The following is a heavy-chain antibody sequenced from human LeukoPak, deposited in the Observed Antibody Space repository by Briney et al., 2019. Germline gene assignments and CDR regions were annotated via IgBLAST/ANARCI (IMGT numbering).Heavy chain of an antibody. V-gene: IGHV4-38-2*02. D-gene: IGHD4-17*01. Sequence: SETLSLTCTVSGYSISSGYYWGWIRQPPGKGLEWIGSIYHSGSTYYNPSLKSRVTISVDTSKNQFSLKLSSVTAADTAVYYCAGGRTHGVNWGWGTVVTVSS. CDR3: AGGRTHGVN. J-gene: IGHJ4*02. CDR1: GYSISSGYY. CDR2: IYHSGST.